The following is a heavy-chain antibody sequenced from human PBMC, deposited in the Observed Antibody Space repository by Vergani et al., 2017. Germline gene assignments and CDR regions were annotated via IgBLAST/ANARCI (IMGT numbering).Heavy chain of an antibody. J-gene: IGHJ6*02. CDR2: ISSSGSTI. V-gene: IGHV3-48*03. D-gene: IGHD3-10*01. CDR3: ARGEITMVRGVMYYYYGMDV. CDR1: GFTFSSYE. Sequence: EVQLVESGGGLVQPGGSLRLSCAASGFTFSSYEMNWVRQAPGKGLEWGSYISSSGSTIYYADSVKGRFTISRDNAKNSLYLQMNSLKAEDTAVYYCARGEITMVRGVMYYYYGMDVWGQGP.